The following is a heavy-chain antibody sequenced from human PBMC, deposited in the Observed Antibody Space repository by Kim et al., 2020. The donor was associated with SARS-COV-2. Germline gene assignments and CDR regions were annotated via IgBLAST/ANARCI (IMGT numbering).Heavy chain of an antibody. D-gene: IGHD5-12*01. CDR1: GFTFSDYY. CDR2: ISSSGSTI. Sequence: GGSLRLSCAASGFTFSDYYMSWIRQAPGKGLEWVSYISSSGSTIYYADSVKRRFTISRDNDKNALYLKMNSLRAEDTAVYYCARVGGRDGYNYPFDPWGQGTLVTVSS. CDR3: ARVGGRDGYNYPFDP. V-gene: IGHV3-11*01. J-gene: IGHJ5*02.